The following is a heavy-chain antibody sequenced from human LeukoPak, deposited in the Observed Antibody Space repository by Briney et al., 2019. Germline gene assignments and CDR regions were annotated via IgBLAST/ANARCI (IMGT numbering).Heavy chain of an antibody. J-gene: IGHJ4*02. CDR2: ISWDGGST. D-gene: IGHD6-19*01. CDR3: AKDTNMAGYFDY. CDR1: GFTFDDYT. V-gene: IGHV3-43*01. Sequence: PGGSLRLSCAASGFTFDDYTMHWVRQAPGKGLEWVSLISWDGGSTYYADSVKGRFTISRDNAKNSLYLQMNSLRAEDTALYYCAKDTNMAGYFDYWGQGTLVTVSS.